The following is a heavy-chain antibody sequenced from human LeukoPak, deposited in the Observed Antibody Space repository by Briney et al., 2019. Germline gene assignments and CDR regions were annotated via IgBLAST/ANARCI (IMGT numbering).Heavy chain of an antibody. CDR3: AKDHYWSIDY. V-gene: IGHV3-74*01. D-gene: IGHD3-3*01. CDR2: IKGDGIST. J-gene: IGHJ4*02. Sequence: GGSLRLSCAASGFDFSSNWMHWIRHAPGQGLVWVSRIKGDGISTNYADSVKGRFTISRDIAKNTLYLQMNSLRAEDTGVYYCAKDHYWSIDYWGRGTLVTVSS. CDR1: GFDFSSNW.